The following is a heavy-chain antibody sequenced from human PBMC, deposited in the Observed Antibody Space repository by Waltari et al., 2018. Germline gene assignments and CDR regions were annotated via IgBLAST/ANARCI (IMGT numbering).Heavy chain of an antibody. CDR2: IRREPYNYAT. V-gene: IGHV3-73*01. CDR3: SGGEVTGTDF. D-gene: IGHD6-19*01. CDR1: GFRLRGSS. Sequence: EVQVVESGGGLVQPGGSLKLSCATSGFRLRGSSIHWARQTSGKGLEWVGRIRREPYNYATAYSASVKGRFTISRDDSKNTAFLQMNSLMTEDTAVYYCSGGEVTGTDFWGQGTLVTVSS. J-gene: IGHJ4*02.